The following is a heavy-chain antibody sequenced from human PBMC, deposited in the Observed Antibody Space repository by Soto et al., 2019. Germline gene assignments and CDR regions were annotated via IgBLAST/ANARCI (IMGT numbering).Heavy chain of an antibody. CDR2: IIPIFGTA. J-gene: IGHJ1*01. CDR1: GGTFSSYA. Sequence: SVKVSCKASGGTFSSYAISWVRQAPGQGLEWMGGIIPIFGTANYAQKFQGRVTITADKSTSTAYMELSSLRSEDTAVYYCARAPTYYYDSSGYLAEYFQHWGQGTLVTVS. V-gene: IGHV1-69*06. CDR3: ARAPTYYYDSSGYLAEYFQH. D-gene: IGHD3-22*01.